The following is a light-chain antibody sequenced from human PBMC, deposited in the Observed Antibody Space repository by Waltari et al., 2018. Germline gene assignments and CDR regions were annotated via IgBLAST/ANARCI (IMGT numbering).Light chain of an antibody. CDR2: EVS. V-gene: IGLV2-8*01. Sequence: QSALTQPPSASASPGQSVPLPCPGTRRAVGGYTHVPWHQQHPGKAPHLMISEVSKRPSGVPDRFSGSKSGNTASLTVSGLQAEDEADYYCSSYAGSNNLLFGGGTKLTVL. CDR3: SSYAGSNNLL. J-gene: IGLJ2*01. CDR1: RRAVGGYTH.